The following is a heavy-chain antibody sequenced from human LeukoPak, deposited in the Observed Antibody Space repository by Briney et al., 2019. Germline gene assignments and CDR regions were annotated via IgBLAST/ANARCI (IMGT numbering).Heavy chain of an antibody. CDR3: AKAGYSSSWYKYYYYYMDV. Sequence: GGSLRLSCAASGFTFSSYGMHWVRQAPGKGLEWVAFIRYDGSNKYYADSVKGRFTISRDNSKNTLYLQMNSLRAEDTAVYYCAKAGYSSSWYKYYYYYMDVWGKGTTVTVSS. CDR2: IRYDGSNK. J-gene: IGHJ6*03. D-gene: IGHD6-13*01. V-gene: IGHV3-30*02. CDR1: GFTFSSYG.